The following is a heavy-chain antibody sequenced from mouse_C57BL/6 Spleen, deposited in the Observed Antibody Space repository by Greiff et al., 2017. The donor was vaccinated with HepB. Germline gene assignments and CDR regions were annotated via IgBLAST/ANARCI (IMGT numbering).Heavy chain of an antibody. CDR1: GYSITSGYY. CDR2: ISYDGSN. Sequence: EVQLQESGPGLVKPSQSLSLTCSVTGYSITSGYYWNWIRQFPGNKLEWMGYISYDGSNNYNPSLKNRISITRDTSKNQFFLKLNSVTTEDTATYYCARETYGSSYVWYFDVWGTGTTVTVSS. V-gene: IGHV3-6*01. CDR3: ARETYGSSYVWYFDV. D-gene: IGHD1-1*01. J-gene: IGHJ1*03.